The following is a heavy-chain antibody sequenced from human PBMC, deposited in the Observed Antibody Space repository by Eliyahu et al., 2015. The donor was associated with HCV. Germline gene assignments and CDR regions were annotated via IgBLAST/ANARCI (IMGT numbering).Heavy chain of an antibody. CDR3: ARVFEWFGELLSSSYFDY. CDR1: GXXFVNXG. D-gene: IGHD3-10*01. Sequence: EVQLVESGGGLVKPGGSLRLSCAASGXXFVNXGXNWVRQAPGKGLEWVSSISSSSSYIYYADSVKGRFTISRDNAKNSLYLQMNSLRAEDTAVYYCARVFEWFGELLSSSYFDYWGQGTLVTVSS. J-gene: IGHJ4*02. CDR2: ISSSSSYI. V-gene: IGHV3-21*01.